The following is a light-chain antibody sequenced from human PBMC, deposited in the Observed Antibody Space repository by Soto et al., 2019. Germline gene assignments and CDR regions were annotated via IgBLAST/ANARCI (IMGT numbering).Light chain of an antibody. CDR3: QQYNSWPFA. J-gene: IGKJ3*01. V-gene: IGKV3-15*01. Sequence: EIVMTQSPATLSVSPGERVTLSCRASQSIGSTLAWYQQKPGQAPRLLIYDASTRATNIPARFSGSGTGTEFTLTTNGLQSEDFAVYYCQQYNSWPFAFGPGTKVHLK. CDR2: DAS. CDR1: QSIGST.